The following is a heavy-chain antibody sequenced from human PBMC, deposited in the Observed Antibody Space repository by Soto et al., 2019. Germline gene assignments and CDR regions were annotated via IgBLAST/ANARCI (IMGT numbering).Heavy chain of an antibody. CDR2: INPSGGST. V-gene: IGHV1-46*04. CDR3: ARDPGDSYGPPDY. CDR1: GYTFTSYA. D-gene: IGHD5-18*01. Sequence: GASVKVSCKASGYTFTSYAIHWVRQAPGQGLEWMGIINPSGGSTNYADSVKGRFTISRDNAKNSLYLQMNSLRDEDTAVYYCARDPGDSYGPPDYWGQGTLVTVSS. J-gene: IGHJ4*02.